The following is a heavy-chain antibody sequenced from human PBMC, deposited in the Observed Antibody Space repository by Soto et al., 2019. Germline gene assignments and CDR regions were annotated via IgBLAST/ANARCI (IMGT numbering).Heavy chain of an antibody. CDR3: AKDSIGLGDYVLYS. J-gene: IGHJ4*02. Sequence: DVQLLESGGGLVQPGGSLRLSCVASGFTFSSYAMCWVRQAPGKGLEWVSTIGASGGTTYYADSVRGRLTISRDNSKNRLYLQITSLTPGDTAIYFCAKDSIGLGDYVLYSWGQGTLVTVSS. CDR1: GFTFSSYA. D-gene: IGHD4-17*01. V-gene: IGHV3-23*01. CDR2: IGASGGTT.